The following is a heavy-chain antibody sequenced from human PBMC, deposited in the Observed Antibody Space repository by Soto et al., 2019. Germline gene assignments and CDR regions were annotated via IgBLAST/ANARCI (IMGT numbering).Heavy chain of an antibody. V-gene: IGHV4-39*01. D-gene: IGHD1-26*01. CDR3: ARHVIPVMGATPYYYMDV. CDR2: IYYSGST. J-gene: IGHJ6*03. CDR1: GGSISSSSYY. Sequence: SETLSLTCTVSGGSISSSSYYWGWIRQPPGKGLEWIGSIYYSGSTYYNPSLKSRVTISVDTSKNQFSLKLSSVTAADTAVYYCARHVIPVMGATPYYYMDVWGKGTTVTVSS.